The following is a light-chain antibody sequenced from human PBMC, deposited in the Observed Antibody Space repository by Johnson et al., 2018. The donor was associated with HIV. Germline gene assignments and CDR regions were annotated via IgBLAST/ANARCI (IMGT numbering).Light chain of an antibody. Sequence: QSALTQPPSVSAAPGQKVTISCSGSSSNIGNNYVSWYQQLPGAAPTLLIYEDNKRPSGIPDRFSGSKSGATASLGISGLQTGDEADYYCGTWDSSLSSYYVFGTGTEVTVL. J-gene: IGLJ1*01. CDR1: SSNIGNNY. CDR2: EDN. V-gene: IGLV1-51*02. CDR3: GTWDSSLSSYYV.